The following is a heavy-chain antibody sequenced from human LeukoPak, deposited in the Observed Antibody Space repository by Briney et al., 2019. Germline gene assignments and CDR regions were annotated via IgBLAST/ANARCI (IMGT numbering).Heavy chain of an antibody. V-gene: IGHV1-2*02. J-gene: IGHJ4*02. CDR2: INPTGGT. CDR1: GYTFTGHY. D-gene: IGHD6-6*01. CDR3: ARDLGWSSSH. Sequence: GASVKVSCKASGYTFTGHYMNWVRLAPGQGLEWMGWINPTGGTTYAQTFQDTLPMTRDTSINTAYMELSGLRSDDTAVYYCARDLGWSSSHWGQGTLVTVSS.